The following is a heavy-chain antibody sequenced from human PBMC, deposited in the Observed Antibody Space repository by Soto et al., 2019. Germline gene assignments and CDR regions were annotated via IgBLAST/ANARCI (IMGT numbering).Heavy chain of an antibody. V-gene: IGHV4-39*01. J-gene: IGHJ4*02. CDR3: ARSPPPQPSSGYQFDY. Sequence: SETLSLTCTVSGGSISSSSYYWGWIRQPPGKGLEWIGSIYYSGSTYYNPSLKSRVTISVDTSKNQFSLKLSSVTAADTAVYYCARSPPPQPSSGYQFDYWGQGTLVTVSS. CDR2: IYYSGST. D-gene: IGHD3-22*01. CDR1: GGSISSSSYY.